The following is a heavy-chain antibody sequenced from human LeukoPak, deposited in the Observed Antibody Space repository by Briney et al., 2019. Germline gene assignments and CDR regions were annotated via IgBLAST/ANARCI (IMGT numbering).Heavy chain of an antibody. J-gene: IGHJ1*01. CDR1: GYSISGGYY. V-gene: IGHV4-38-2*01. D-gene: IGHD3-22*01. CDR3: ARRRYYDGSGYLE. Sequence: PSETLSLTCAVSGYSISGGYYWGWIRQPPGKGLEWIGTIYYSGRTYYSPSLKSRVTMSVDPSNNQFSLNLRSVTAADTAVYYCARRRYYDGSGYLEWGQGTLLSVSS. CDR2: IYYSGRT.